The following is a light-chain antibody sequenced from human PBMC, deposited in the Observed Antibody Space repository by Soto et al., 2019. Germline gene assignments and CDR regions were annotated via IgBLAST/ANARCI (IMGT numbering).Light chain of an antibody. CDR3: RQRQSWPRT. J-gene: IGKJ1*01. V-gene: IGKV3-11*01. CDR1: QTLSNR. CDR2: VTS. Sequence: EFVLAQSPATLSVSPGEGVTLSCRASQTLSNRLAWYQHKPGQAPRLLIYVTSNRATGIPARFSGSGSGTDYTLTISSLEPEDSAVYYCRQRQSWPRTFGQGTKVDIK.